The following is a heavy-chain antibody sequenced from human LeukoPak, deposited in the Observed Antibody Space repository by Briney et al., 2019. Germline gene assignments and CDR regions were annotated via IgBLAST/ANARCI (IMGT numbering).Heavy chain of an antibody. J-gene: IGHJ1*01. CDR3: ARGTTVTTANFQH. Sequence: SETLSLTCAVYGGSFSGYYWSWIRQPPGKGLERIGEINHSGSTNYNPSLKSRVTISVDTSKNQFSLKLSSVTAADTAVYYCARGTTVTTANFQHWGQGTLVTVSS. V-gene: IGHV4-34*01. D-gene: IGHD4-17*01. CDR2: INHSGST. CDR1: GGSFSGYY.